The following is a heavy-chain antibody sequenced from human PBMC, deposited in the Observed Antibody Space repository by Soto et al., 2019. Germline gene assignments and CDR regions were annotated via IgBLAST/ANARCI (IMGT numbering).Heavy chain of an antibody. CDR1: GFSFGAYA. CDR3: AKDLIANNGVREAFDM. V-gene: IGHV3-23*01. CDR2: LVGNGGDK. D-gene: IGHD2-8*01. Sequence: GGSLRLSCTASGFSFGAYAMNWVRQAPGKGPQWVSGLVGNGGDKTYADSVRGRFTVSRDNSKNTLYLQMNNLRDEDTAVYYCAKDLIANNGVREAFDMWGQGTKVTVSS. J-gene: IGHJ3*02.